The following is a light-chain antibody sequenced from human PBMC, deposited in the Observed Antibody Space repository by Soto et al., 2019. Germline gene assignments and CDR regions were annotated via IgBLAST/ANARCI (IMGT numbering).Light chain of an antibody. J-gene: IGKJ1*01. CDR2: KAS. CDR3: QDYNSWT. CDR1: QSISTW. V-gene: IGKV1-5*03. Sequence: DIQMTQSPSTLSASVGDRVTITCWASQSISTWLSWYQQKPGKAPKVLIYKASNLQSGVSSRFSGSGSGTEFTLTISSLQPDDFATYYCQDYNSWTFGQGTKVEI.